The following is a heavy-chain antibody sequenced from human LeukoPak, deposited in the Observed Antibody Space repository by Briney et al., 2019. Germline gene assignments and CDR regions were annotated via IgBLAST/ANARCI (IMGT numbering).Heavy chain of an antibody. J-gene: IGHJ2*01. CDR2: INPNSGGT. D-gene: IGHD3/OR15-3a*01. CDR1: GYTFTGYY. V-gene: IGHV1-2*02. CDR3: AKDWTGTKPFDL. Sequence: ASVKVSCKASGYTFTGYYMHWVRQAPGQGLEWMGWINPNSGGTNYAQKFQGRVTMTRDTSISTAYMELSSLRAEDTAVYYCAKDWTGTKPFDLWGRGTRVTVSS.